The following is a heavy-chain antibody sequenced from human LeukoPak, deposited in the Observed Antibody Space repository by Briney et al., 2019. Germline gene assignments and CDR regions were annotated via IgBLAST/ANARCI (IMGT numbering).Heavy chain of an antibody. J-gene: IGHJ4*02. CDR2: TYYRSRYYT. CDR3: ARDGPGDQGLDC. Sequence: SQTLSLTCAISGDSVSNNGAAWNWIRQSPSRGLEWLGRTYYRSRYYTDYAESVKSRITINPDTSKNQYFLQLKSVNPEDTAVYYCARDGPGDQGLDCWGQGTLVTVSS. CDR1: GDSVSNNGAA. V-gene: IGHV6-1*01. D-gene: IGHD3-10*01.